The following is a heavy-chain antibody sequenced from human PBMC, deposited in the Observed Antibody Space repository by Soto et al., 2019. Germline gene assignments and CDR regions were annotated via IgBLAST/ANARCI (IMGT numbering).Heavy chain of an antibody. CDR1: GFTFSNYW. V-gene: IGHV3-74*01. J-gene: IGHJ1*01. CDR3: ARAPPRRCYVYFQH. CDR2: ISSDGSST. Sequence: EVQLVESGGGLVQPGGSLRLSCTASGFTFSNYWMHWVREAPGKGLVWVSRISSDGSSTNYADSVKGRFTISRDNAKNTLYLQMNRLRAEDTAVYYCARAPPRRCYVYFQHWGQGTLVTVSS. D-gene: IGHD2-2*01.